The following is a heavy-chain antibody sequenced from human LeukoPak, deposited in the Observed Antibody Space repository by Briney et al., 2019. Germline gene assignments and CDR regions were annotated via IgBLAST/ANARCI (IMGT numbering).Heavy chain of an antibody. V-gene: IGHV1-18*01. CDR3: ARDQRIVVVHPLPYYYYYGMDV. J-gene: IGHJ6*02. CDR2: ISAYNGNT. D-gene: IGHD3-22*01. CDR1: GYTFASYG. Sequence: GASVKVSCKASGYTFASYGISWVRQAPGQGLEWMGWISAYNGNTNYAQELQGRVTMTTDTSTSTAYMELRSLRSDDTAVYYCARDQRIVVVHPLPYYYYYGMDVWGQGTTVTVSS.